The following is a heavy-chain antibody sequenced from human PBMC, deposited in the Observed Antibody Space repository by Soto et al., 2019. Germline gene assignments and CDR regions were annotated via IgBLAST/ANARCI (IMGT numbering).Heavy chain of an antibody. Sequence: EVQLVQSGAEVKKPGESLKISCKGSGYSFTSYWIGWVRQMPGKGLEWMGIIYPGDSDTRYSPSFQGQVTISADKSISTAYLQWSSLKASDTAMYYCARHVYSGVGSREKQYYYYYYGMDVWGQGTTVTVSS. CDR2: IYPGDSDT. D-gene: IGHD2-15*01. V-gene: IGHV5-51*01. CDR1: GYSFTSYW. J-gene: IGHJ6*02. CDR3: ARHVYSGVGSREKQYYYYYYGMDV.